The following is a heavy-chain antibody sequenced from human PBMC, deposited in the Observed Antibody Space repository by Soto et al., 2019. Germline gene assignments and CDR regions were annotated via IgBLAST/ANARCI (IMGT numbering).Heavy chain of an antibody. CDR3: ARDSVPLAGTSWAGNMLDP. Sequence: QVQLVESGGGVVQPGGSLRLSCAASGFIFSTYAMYWVRQTPGKGLEWVAVISYDGNSNFYTDSVKGRFTISRDNSRNTLYLQMNNLRTEDTALYFCARDSVPLAGTSWAGNMLDPWGQGTLVTVSS. V-gene: IGHV3-30-3*01. D-gene: IGHD6-13*01. CDR2: ISYDGNSN. J-gene: IGHJ5*02. CDR1: GFIFSTYA.